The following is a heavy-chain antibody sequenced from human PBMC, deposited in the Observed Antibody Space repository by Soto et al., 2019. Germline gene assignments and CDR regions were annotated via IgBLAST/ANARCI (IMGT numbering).Heavy chain of an antibody. CDR1: GFAFSTYW. D-gene: IGHD6-19*01. CDR3: ARNPWGVAGTDY. J-gene: IGHJ4*02. V-gene: IGHV3-7*01. Sequence: EVQVVESGGGLVQPGGFLRLSCATSGFAFSTYWMSWVRQAPGKGLEWVANIKQDGSETYYVDSVKGRFTISRDNAKNSLYLHMNSLRAEDTAVYYCARNPWGVAGTDYWDQGTLVTVSS. CDR2: IKQDGSET.